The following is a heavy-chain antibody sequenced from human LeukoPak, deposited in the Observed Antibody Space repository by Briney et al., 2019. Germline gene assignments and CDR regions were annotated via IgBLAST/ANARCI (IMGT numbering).Heavy chain of an antibody. Sequence: ASETLSLTCTVSGGSISSSSYYWGWIRQPPGKGLEWIGSIYYSGSTYYNPSLKSRVTISVDTSKNQFSLKLSSVTAADTAVYYCARDLTLGYCSGGICYGHWFDPWGQGTLVTVSS. V-gene: IGHV4-39*07. CDR1: GGSISSSSYY. D-gene: IGHD2-15*01. J-gene: IGHJ5*02. CDR3: ARDLTLGYCSGGICYGHWFDP. CDR2: IYYSGST.